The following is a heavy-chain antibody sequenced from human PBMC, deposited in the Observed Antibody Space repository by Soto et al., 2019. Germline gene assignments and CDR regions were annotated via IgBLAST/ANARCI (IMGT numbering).Heavy chain of an antibody. D-gene: IGHD4-17*01. Sequence: QVQLVQSGTEVKKPGASVKVSCKASGYTFTSHDINWVRQATGQGLEWMGWMNPNSGNTGYAQKFQGRVTMTRNTAISTADMELSSLRSEDTAVYYCARWDYGVYARFDYWGQGTLVTVSS. CDR2: MNPNSGNT. CDR3: ARWDYGVYARFDY. V-gene: IGHV1-8*01. CDR1: GYTFTSHD. J-gene: IGHJ4*02.